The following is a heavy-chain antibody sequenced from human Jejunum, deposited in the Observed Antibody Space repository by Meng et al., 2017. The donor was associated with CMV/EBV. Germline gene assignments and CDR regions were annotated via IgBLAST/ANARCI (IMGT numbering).Heavy chain of an antibody. Sequence: SCAASGFTFDDYAMHWARQAPGKGLEWVSGISWNSGSIGYADSVKGRFTISRDNAKNSLYLQMNSLRAEDMALYYCAKDKAGAFDYWGQGTLVTVSS. V-gene: IGHV3-9*03. CDR2: ISWNSGSI. D-gene: IGHD6-19*01. J-gene: IGHJ4*02. CDR1: GFTFDDYA. CDR3: AKDKAGAFDY.